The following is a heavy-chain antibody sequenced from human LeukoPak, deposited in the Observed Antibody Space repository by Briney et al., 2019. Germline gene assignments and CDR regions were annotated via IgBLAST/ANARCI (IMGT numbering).Heavy chain of an antibody. Sequence: GGSLRLSCAASGFTFSSYSMNWVRQAPGKGLEWVADIRQDGSDKYYVDSVKGRFIISRDNAKKSVSLHMNNLRVEDTAVYYCVVYKYILSWSAFDFWGRGTMVTVSS. CDR1: GFTFSSYS. J-gene: IGHJ3*01. V-gene: IGHV3-7*01. CDR3: VVYKYILSWSAFDF. D-gene: IGHD6-13*01. CDR2: IRQDGSDK.